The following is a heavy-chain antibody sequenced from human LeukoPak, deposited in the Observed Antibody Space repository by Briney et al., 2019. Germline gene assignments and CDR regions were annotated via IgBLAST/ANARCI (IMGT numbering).Heavy chain of an antibody. Sequence: GGSLRLSCAASGFTFSSYAMTWVRQAPGKGLEWVSTISGSGGGTYYADSVKGRFTISRDNSKNTLYPQMNSLRAEDTAVYYCARRAGAYSHPYDYWGQGTLVTVSS. J-gene: IGHJ4*02. D-gene: IGHD4/OR15-4a*01. V-gene: IGHV3-23*01. CDR3: ARRAGAYSHPYDY. CDR2: ISGSGGGT. CDR1: GFTFSSYA.